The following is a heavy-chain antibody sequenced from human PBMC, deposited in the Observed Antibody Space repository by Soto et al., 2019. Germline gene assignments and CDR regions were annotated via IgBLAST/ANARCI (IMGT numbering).Heavy chain of an antibody. CDR3: ARDSGDARDH. V-gene: IGHV1-18*01. J-gene: IGHJ4*02. CDR2: ISGYNGNS. D-gene: IGHD4-17*01. CDR1: GYTFSNFG. Sequence: QVHLVQSGAEVKKPGASVKVSCKTSGYTFSNFGITWVRQAPGQGGEWLGWISGYNGNSKYAQKFQDRVTMTTDTSTGTGYLELRRLNSADSAVYYCARDSGDARDHWGQGTLVTVSS.